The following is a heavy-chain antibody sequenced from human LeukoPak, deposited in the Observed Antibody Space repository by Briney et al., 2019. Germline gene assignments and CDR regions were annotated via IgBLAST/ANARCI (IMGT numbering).Heavy chain of an antibody. CDR1: GYTFTSYY. D-gene: IGHD3-3*01. J-gene: IGHJ6*02. CDR3: AREGITIFGVVMDYGMDV. V-gene: IGHV1-46*01. CDR2: INPSGGST. Sequence: ASVKVSCKASGYTFTSYYMHWVRQAPGQGLEWMGIINPSGGSTSYAQKFQGRVTMTSDTSTSTVYMELSSLRSEDAAVYYCAREGITIFGVVMDYGMDVWGQGTTVTVSS.